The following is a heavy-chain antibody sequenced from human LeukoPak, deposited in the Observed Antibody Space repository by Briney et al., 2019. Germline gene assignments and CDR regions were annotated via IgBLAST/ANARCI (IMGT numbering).Heavy chain of an antibody. J-gene: IGHJ5*02. Sequence: GRSLRLSCAASGFTFSSYAMHWVRQAPGKGLEWVAVISYDGSNKYYADSVKGRFTISRDNSKNTLYLQMNSLRAEDTAVYYCEREGRACSSTSCFDPWGQGTLVTVSS. D-gene: IGHD2-2*01. CDR2: ISYDGSNK. CDR3: EREGRACSSTSCFDP. CDR1: GFTFSSYA. V-gene: IGHV3-30*01.